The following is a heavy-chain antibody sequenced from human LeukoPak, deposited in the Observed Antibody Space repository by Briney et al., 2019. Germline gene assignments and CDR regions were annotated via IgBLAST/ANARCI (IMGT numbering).Heavy chain of an antibody. CDR3: ARPFLLGSTLFDP. Sequence: SETLSLTCSVSGDSVTNYYWSWIRQPPGKGLEYIGYIFYRRNSNYSPSLKSRLTMSVATARNQLYLNLSSVTAAATAVYSCARPFLLGSTLFDPWGQGTLVIVSS. CDR1: GDSVTNYY. V-gene: IGHV4-59*02. CDR2: IFYRRNS. J-gene: IGHJ5*02. D-gene: IGHD2-2*01.